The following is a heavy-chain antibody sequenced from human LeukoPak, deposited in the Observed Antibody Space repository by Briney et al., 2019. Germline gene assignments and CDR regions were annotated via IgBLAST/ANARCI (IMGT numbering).Heavy chain of an antibody. CDR1: GFTFSSYA. D-gene: IGHD6-19*01. CDR2: ISYDGSNK. J-gene: IGHJ6*02. CDR3: ARVLAVAGSPGGYYYYGMDV. Sequence: GGSLRLSCAASGFTFSSYAMHWVRQAPGKGLEWVAVISYDGSNKYYADSVKGRFTISRDNSKNTLYLQMNSLRAEDTAVYYCARVLAVAGSPGGYYYYGMDVWGQGTTVTVSS. V-gene: IGHV3-30-3*01.